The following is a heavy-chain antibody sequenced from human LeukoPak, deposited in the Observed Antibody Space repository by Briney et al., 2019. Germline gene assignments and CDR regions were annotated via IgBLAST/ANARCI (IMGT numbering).Heavy chain of an antibody. CDR2: IRYDGGIQ. D-gene: IGHD6-19*01. CDR1: GFTFSTFG. V-gene: IGHV3-30*02. J-gene: IGHJ4*02. Sequence: GGSLRLSCAASGFTFSTFGMHWVRQAPGKGLEWVAFIRYDGGIQHYADSVKGRFTISRGNSKNTMYLQMDSLRAEDTAVYYCVKRIVVADKFDYWGQGTLVTVSS. CDR3: VKRIVVADKFDY.